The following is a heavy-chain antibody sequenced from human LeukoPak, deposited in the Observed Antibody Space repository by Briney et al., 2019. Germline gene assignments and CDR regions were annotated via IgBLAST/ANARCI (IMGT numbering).Heavy chain of an antibody. D-gene: IGHD1-26*01. CDR3: ARIVGATYDGGDYFDY. Sequence: SETLSLTCTVSGGSISSSSYYWGWIRQPPGKGLERIGSIYYSGSTYYNPSLKSRVTISVDTSKNQFSLKLSSVTAADTAVYYCARIVGATYDGGDYFDYWGQGTLVTVSS. V-gene: IGHV4-39*01. CDR1: GGSISSSSYY. CDR2: IYYSGST. J-gene: IGHJ4*02.